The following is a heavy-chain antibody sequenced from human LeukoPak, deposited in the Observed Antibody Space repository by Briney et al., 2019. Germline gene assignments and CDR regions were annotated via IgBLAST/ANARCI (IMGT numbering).Heavy chain of an antibody. CDR3: AKWYNACSHLDY. Sequence: GGSLRLSCAVSGCTFSRYWMSWVRQAPGTGLEWVANIKNDGSEKYSADSARGRFTISRDNAKNSLYLQMSSLRAEDTAVYYCAKWYNACSHLDYWGQGTLVTVSS. J-gene: IGHJ4*02. CDR2: IKNDGSEK. V-gene: IGHV3-7*05. D-gene: IGHD1-14*01. CDR1: GCTFSRYW.